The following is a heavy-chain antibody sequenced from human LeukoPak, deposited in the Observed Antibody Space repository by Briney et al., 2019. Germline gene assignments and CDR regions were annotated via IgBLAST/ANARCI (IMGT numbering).Heavy chain of an antibody. Sequence: ASVKVSCKASGYTFTSYDINWVRQATGQGLEWMGWMNPNSGNTGYAQKFQGRVTMTRNTSISTAYMGLSRLRSEDTAVYYCARGIDYYDSSGSYYYMDVWGKGTTVTVSS. CDR3: ARGIDYYDSSGSYYYMDV. V-gene: IGHV1-8*01. CDR1: GYTFTSYD. J-gene: IGHJ6*03. D-gene: IGHD3-22*01. CDR2: MNPNSGNT.